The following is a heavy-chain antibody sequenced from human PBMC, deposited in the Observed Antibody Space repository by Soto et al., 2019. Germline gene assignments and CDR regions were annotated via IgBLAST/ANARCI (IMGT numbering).Heavy chain of an antibody. CDR2: IYYSGST. CDR1: GGSISSSSYY. D-gene: IGHD5-12*01. V-gene: IGHV4-39*02. J-gene: IGHJ3*02. Sequence: SETLSLTCTVSGGSISSSSYYWGWIRQPPGKGLEWIGSIYYSGSTYYNPSLKSRVTISVDTSKNQFSLKLSSVTAADTAVYYCAREMAYAFDIWGQGTMVTV. CDR3: AREMAYAFDI.